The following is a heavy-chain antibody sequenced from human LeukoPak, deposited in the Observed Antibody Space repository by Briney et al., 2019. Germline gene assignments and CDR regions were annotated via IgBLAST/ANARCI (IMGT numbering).Heavy chain of an antibody. J-gene: IGHJ5*02. D-gene: IGHD3-22*01. CDR2: IFHTGHT. Sequence: SETLSLTCAVSGGSISSGDYPWSWIRQPPGKGLEWIGYIFHTGHTYYNPSLKSRVTMSADTSKNQLSLKLSSVTAADTAVYYCARPYYYDSRIDPWGQGILVTVSS. V-gene: IGHV4-30-2*05. CDR1: GGSISSGDYP. CDR3: ARPYYYDSRIDP.